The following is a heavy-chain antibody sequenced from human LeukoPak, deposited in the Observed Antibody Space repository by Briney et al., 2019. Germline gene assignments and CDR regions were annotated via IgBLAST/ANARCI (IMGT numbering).Heavy chain of an antibody. V-gene: IGHV4-34*01. Sequence: SETLSLTCAVYGGSFSGYYWSWIRQPPGKGLEWIGEINHSGSTNYNPSLKSRVTISVDTSKNQFSLKPSSVTAADTAVYYCARGSIAAAGTRWFDPWGQGTLVTVSS. J-gene: IGHJ5*02. CDR1: GGSFSGYY. CDR3: ARGSIAAAGTRWFDP. CDR2: INHSGST. D-gene: IGHD6-13*01.